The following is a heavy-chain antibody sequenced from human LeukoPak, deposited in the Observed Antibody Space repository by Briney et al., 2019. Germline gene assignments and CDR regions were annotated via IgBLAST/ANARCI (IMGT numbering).Heavy chain of an antibody. D-gene: IGHD3-10*01. CDR2: IYGAGNT. CDR1: GFTLSTYD. J-gene: IGHJ3*02. V-gene: IGHV3-13*01. CDR3: AREMSGSNDAYI. Sequence: GGSLRLSCAASGFTLSTYDMHWVRQVTGEALEWVSMIYGAGNTYYTGSVRGRFTISRENAKNSLYLQMHGLTAGDTAVYYCAREMSGSNDAYIWGPGTMVTVSS.